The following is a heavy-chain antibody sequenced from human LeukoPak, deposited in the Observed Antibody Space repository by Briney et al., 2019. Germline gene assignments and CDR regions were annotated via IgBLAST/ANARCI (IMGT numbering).Heavy chain of an antibody. D-gene: IGHD3-22*01. Sequence: GGSLRLSCAASGFTFSSYAMSWVRQAPGKGLEWVSAISGSGGSTYYADSVKGRFTISRDNSKNTLYLQMNSLRAEDTAVYYCARSAVTMIVVVMEYYFDYWGQGTLVTVSS. CDR2: ISGSGGST. V-gene: IGHV3-23*01. J-gene: IGHJ4*02. CDR1: GFTFSSYA. CDR3: ARSAVTMIVVVMEYYFDY.